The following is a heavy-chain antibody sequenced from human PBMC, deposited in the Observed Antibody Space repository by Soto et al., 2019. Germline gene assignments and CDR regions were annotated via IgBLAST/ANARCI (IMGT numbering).Heavy chain of an antibody. V-gene: IGHV1-18*04. CDR1: GYTFTNYG. D-gene: IGHD3-10*01. CDR2: ISAYNGDI. J-gene: IGHJ5*02. CDR3: ARDPPGEGAGMLDL. Sequence: ASVKVSCKASGYTFTNYGISWVRQAPGQGLEWMGWISAYNGDIKFAQKVQGRVTMTTDTFTSTAYMEVRSLRSDDTAVYYCARDPPGEGAGMLDLWGQGTRVTVS.